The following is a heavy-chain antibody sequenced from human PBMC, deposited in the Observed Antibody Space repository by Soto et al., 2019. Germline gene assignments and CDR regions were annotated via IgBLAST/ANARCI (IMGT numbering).Heavy chain of an antibody. CDR3: AKGYYDILTGPYYYYGMDV. CDR2: ISYDGSNK. D-gene: IGHD3-9*01. Sequence: GGPLRLSCGASGFTFSSYGMHWVRQSPGQGLEWVAVISYDGSNKYYADSVKGRFTISRDNSKNTLYLQMNSLRAEDTAVYYCAKGYYDILTGPYYYYGMDVWGQGTTVTGSS. CDR1: GFTFSSYG. V-gene: IGHV3-30*18. J-gene: IGHJ6*02.